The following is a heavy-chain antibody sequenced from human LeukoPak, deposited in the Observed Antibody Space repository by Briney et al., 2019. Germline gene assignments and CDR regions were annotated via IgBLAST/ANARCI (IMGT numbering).Heavy chain of an antibody. CDR3: ANWYPYYYYMDV. V-gene: IGHV3-23*01. CDR2: ISASGGGT. CDR1: GFTFSTYA. J-gene: IGHJ6*03. D-gene: IGHD6-13*01. Sequence: GGSLRLSCTASGFTFSTYAMSWVRQAPGKGLEWVSSISASGGGTHYAGSVKGRFTISRDNSKNTLYLQMNSLRVEDTAVYYCANWYPYYYYMDVWGKGTTVTVSS.